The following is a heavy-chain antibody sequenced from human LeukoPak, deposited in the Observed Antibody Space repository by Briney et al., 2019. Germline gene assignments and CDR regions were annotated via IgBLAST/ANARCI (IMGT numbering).Heavy chain of an antibody. CDR1: GYTLSEVS. CDR2: FSPENGEA. CDR3: ATYLSSSSSLFDH. Sequence: ASVKVSCKVSGYTLSEVSMHWVRQPPGKGLEWMGGFSPENGEAVYAQKFQGRVTMTEDTSTDTATMDLSSLRSEDTAVYFCATYLSSSSSLFDHWGQGTLITVSS. J-gene: IGHJ4*02. D-gene: IGHD6-6*01. V-gene: IGHV1-24*01.